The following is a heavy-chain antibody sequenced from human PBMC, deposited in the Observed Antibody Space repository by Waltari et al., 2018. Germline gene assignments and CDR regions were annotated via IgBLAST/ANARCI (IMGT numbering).Heavy chain of an antibody. Sequence: QVQLQQWGAGLLKPSETLSLTCAVYGGSFSGYYWSWIRQHPGKGLEWIGEINHSGSTNYNPSLKSRVTISVDTSKNQFSLKLSSVTAADTAVYYCARKPLYCSSTSCYFDYWGQGTLVTVSS. CDR2: INHSGST. J-gene: IGHJ4*02. D-gene: IGHD2-2*01. CDR1: GGSFSGYY. V-gene: IGHV4-34*01. CDR3: ARKPLYCSSTSCYFDY.